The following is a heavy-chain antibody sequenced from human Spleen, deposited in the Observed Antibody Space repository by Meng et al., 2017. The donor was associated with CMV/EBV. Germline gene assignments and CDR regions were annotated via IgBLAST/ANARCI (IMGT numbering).Heavy chain of an antibody. CDR3: AKRGVRQQLVPYYYGMDV. CDR1: GFTFSSYG. J-gene: IGHJ6*02. Sequence: GESLKISCAASGFTFSSYGMHWVRQAPGKGLELVAFIRYDGSNEYYADSVKGRFTISRDNSKNTLYLQMNSLRAEDTAVYYCAKRGVRQQLVPYYYGMDVWGQGTTVTVSS. V-gene: IGHV3-30*02. D-gene: IGHD6-6*01. CDR2: IRYDGSNE.